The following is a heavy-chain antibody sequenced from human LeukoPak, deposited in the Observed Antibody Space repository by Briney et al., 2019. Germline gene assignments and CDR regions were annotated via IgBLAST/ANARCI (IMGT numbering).Heavy chain of an antibody. V-gene: IGHV4-59*01. J-gene: IGHJ4*02. CDR1: DDSISDYY. CDR3: TRGAGWLIDY. D-gene: IGHD3-16*01. CDR2: IHNSGTS. Sequence: SETLSLTCTVSDDSISDYYRGWIRQPPGKGLEWIAYIHNSGTSTYNLSLKSRVTISADTSKNQFSLKLNSMTTADTAVYYCTRGAGWLIDYWGQGILVTVSS.